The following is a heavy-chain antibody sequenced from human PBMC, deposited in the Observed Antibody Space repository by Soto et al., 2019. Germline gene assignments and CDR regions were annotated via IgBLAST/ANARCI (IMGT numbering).Heavy chain of an antibody. CDR3: ARDRSLQTALDY. CDR2: IWYDGSNK. CDR1: GFTFSSYR. D-gene: IGHD1-1*01. J-gene: IGHJ4*02. Sequence: GGALRLSCAAPGFTFSSYRMHSVRQAPGKGLEWVAVIWYDGSNKYYADSVKGRFTISRDNSKNTLYLQMNSLRAEDTAVYYCARDRSLQTALDYWGQGTLVTVSS. V-gene: IGHV3-33*01.